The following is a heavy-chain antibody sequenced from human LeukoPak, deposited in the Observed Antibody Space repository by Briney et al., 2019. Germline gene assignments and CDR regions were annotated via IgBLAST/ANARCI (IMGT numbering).Heavy chain of an antibody. Sequence: GGSLRLSCAASGFTVSSNYMSWVRQAPGKGLEWVSVIYSGGSTYYADSVKGRFTISRDNSKNTLYLQMNSLRAEDTAVYYCAKSPSGSYLFDYWGQGTLVTVSS. CDR1: GFTVSSNY. CDR3: AKSPSGSYLFDY. J-gene: IGHJ4*02. CDR2: IYSGGST. D-gene: IGHD1-26*01. V-gene: IGHV3-66*01.